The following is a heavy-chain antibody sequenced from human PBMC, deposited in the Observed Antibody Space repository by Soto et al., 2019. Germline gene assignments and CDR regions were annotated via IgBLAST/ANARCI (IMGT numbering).Heavy chain of an antibody. CDR3: ARDAGDTAYYDSSGPLDV. CDR1: GGSISSGGYY. J-gene: IGHJ6*02. D-gene: IGHD3-22*01. V-gene: IGHV4-31*03. Sequence: SETLSLTCTVSGGSISSGGYYWSWIRQHPGKGLEWIGYIYYSGSTYYNPSLKSRVTISVDTSKNQFSLKLSSVTAADTAVYYCARDAGDTAYYDSSGPLDVWGQGTTVTVSS. CDR2: IYYSGST.